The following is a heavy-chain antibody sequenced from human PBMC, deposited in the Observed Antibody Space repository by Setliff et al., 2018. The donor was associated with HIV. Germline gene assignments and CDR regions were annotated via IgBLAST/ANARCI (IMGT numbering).Heavy chain of an antibody. CDR1: TFLVTGYN. J-gene: IGHJ3*01. CDR2: INPNNGGT. CDR3: AKPRIFDSFDV. D-gene: IGHD2-15*01. V-gene: IGHV1-2*06. Sequence: ASVKVSCKALTFLVTGYNIHWVRLAPGHGPEWLGRINPNNGGTDYAQKFQGRVTMSLDTSTNTVYLELRGLTSSDTAVYYCAKPRIFDSFDVWGPGTVFPV.